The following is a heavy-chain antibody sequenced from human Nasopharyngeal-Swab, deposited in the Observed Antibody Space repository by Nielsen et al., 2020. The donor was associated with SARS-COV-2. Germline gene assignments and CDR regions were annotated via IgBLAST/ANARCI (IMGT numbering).Heavy chain of an antibody. CDR3: ARDLGGYYYYMDV. Sequence: WVRQAPGQRLEWMEWINPGNGNTKYSQEFQGRVTITRDTPASTAYMELSSLRSEDTAIYYCARDLGGYYYYMDVWGKGTTVTVSS. V-gene: IGHV1-3*01. J-gene: IGHJ6*03. CDR2: INPGNGNT. D-gene: IGHD3-16*01.